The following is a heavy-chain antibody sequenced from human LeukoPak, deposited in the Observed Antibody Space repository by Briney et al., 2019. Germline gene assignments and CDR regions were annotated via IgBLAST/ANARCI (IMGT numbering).Heavy chain of an antibody. D-gene: IGHD1-20*01. CDR2: IWYGGSNK. CDR3: ARAGITGTYYFDY. CDR1: GFTFSSYG. J-gene: IGHJ4*02. V-gene: IGHV3-33*01. Sequence: PGGSLKLSCVASGFTFSSYGMHWVRQAPGKGLEWVAVIWYGGSNKYYADSVKGRFTISRDNSKNTLYLQMNSLRAEDAAVYYCARAGITGTYYFDYWGQGTLVTVSS.